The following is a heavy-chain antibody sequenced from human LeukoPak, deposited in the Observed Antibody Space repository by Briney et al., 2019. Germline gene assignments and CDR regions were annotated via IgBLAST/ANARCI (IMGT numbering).Heavy chain of an antibody. D-gene: IGHD6-13*01. Sequence: KSSETLSLTCTVSGGSIGSSSYYWGWVRQPPGKGLEWIGSIYYSGSTYYNPSLKSRVTMSVDTSKNQFSLKLNSVTAADTAVYYCARHRQQLASNFDYWGQGTLVTVSS. CDR1: GGSIGSSSYY. J-gene: IGHJ4*02. CDR3: ARHRQQLASNFDY. V-gene: IGHV4-39*01. CDR2: IYYSGST.